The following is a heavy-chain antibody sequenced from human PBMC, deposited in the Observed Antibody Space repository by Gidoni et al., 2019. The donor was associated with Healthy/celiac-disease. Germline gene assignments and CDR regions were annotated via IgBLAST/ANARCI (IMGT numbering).Heavy chain of an antibody. CDR2: INHSGST. Sequence: QVQLQQWGAGLLKPSETLSLTCAVYGGFFSGYYWSWIRQPPGKGLEWIGEINHSGSTNYNPSLKSRVTISVDTSKNQFSLKLSSVTAADTAVYYCARMGVRGVRALTFDYWGQGTLVTVSS. J-gene: IGHJ4*02. CDR1: GGFFSGYY. V-gene: IGHV4-34*01. D-gene: IGHD3-10*01. CDR3: ARMGVRGVRALTFDY.